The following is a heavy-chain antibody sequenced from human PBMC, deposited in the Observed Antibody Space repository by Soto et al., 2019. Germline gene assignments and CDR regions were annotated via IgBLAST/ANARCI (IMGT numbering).Heavy chain of an antibody. CDR3: ARGNMVRGVPWFQH. V-gene: IGHV1-2*04. J-gene: IGHJ1*01. D-gene: IGHD3-10*01. Sequence: QVQLVQSGAEVKKPGASVKVSCKASGYTFTGYYMHWVRQAPGQGLEWMGWINPNSGDTNYAQKFQGWVTMTRDTSISTAYMELSRLRSDDTAVYYCARGNMVRGVPWFQHWGQGTLVTVSS. CDR2: INPNSGDT. CDR1: GYTFTGYY.